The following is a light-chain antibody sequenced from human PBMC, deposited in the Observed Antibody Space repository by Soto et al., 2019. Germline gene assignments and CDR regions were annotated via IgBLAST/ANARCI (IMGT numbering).Light chain of an antibody. CDR3: QHADTFHIT. CDR2: PAS. V-gene: IGKV1-12*01. CDR1: QTISTW. J-gene: IGKJ5*01. Sequence: DIKMTQSPSTLSASIEDRVTITCWSSQTISTWFSCHQQKPLKSPKLLIYPASIFQSGFPSRFSGIGIGTDFTLTFCSLQPEESAIEDGQHADTFHITFGQVTRLEI.